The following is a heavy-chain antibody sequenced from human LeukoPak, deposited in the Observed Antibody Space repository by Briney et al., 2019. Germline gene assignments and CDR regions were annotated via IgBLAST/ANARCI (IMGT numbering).Heavy chain of an antibody. Sequence: GGSLRLSCAASGFTFSSYGMHWVRQAPGKGLEWVAVIWYDGSSKYYADSVKGRFTISRDNSKNTLYLQMNSLRAEDTAVYYCARDPDSSGGLSLVFDYWGQGTLVTVSS. CDR3: ARDPDSSGGLSLVFDY. J-gene: IGHJ4*02. CDR1: GFTFSSYG. D-gene: IGHD3-22*01. V-gene: IGHV3-33*01. CDR2: IWYDGSSK.